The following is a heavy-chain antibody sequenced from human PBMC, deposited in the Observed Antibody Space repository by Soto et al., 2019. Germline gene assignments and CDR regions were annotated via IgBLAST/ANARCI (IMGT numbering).Heavy chain of an antibody. J-gene: IGHJ4*02. D-gene: IGHD3-22*01. CDR2: IYYSGST. Sequence: PSETLSLTCTVSGGSISSGDYYWSWIRQPPGKGLEWIGYIYYSGSTYYNPSLKSRVTISVDTSKNQFSLKLSSVTAADTAVYYCARDRPYYYDSSGYPQYYFDYWGQGTLVTVSS. CDR3: ARDRPYYYDSSGYPQYYFDY. V-gene: IGHV4-30-4*01. CDR1: GGSISSGDYY.